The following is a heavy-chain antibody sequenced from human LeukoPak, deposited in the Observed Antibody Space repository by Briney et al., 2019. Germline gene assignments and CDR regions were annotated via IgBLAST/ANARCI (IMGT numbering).Heavy chain of an antibody. V-gene: IGHV4-59*01. D-gene: IGHD6-6*01. Sequence: SETLSLTCTVSGVSISIFYWTWIRQPPGKGLEWIGYSSNIEGTYYNRSLKSRVTISLDTSKNQFSLRLNSVTAADTAVYYCARVKGSNWLDPWGQGTLVTVSS. CDR2: SSNIEGT. CDR1: GVSISIFY. CDR3: ARVKGSNWLDP. J-gene: IGHJ5*02.